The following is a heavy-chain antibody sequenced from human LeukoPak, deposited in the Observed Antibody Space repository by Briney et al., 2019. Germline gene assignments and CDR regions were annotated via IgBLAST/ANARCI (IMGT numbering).Heavy chain of an antibody. V-gene: IGHV4-59*01. Sequence: PSETLSLTCTVSGGSISSYYWSWIRQPPGKGLEWIGYIYYSGSTNYNPSLKSRVTISVDTSKNQFSLKLSSVTAADTAVYYCARSVGATKPFDYWGQGTLVTVSS. CDR3: ARSVGATKPFDY. D-gene: IGHD1-26*01. CDR1: GGSISSYY. CDR2: IYYSGST. J-gene: IGHJ4*02.